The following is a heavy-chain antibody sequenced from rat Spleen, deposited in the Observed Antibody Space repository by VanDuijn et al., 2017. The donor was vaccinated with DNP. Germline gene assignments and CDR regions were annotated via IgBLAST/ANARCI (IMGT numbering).Heavy chain of an antibody. V-gene: IGHV5-31*01. J-gene: IGHJ1*01. CDR1: GFTFTNYW. CDR3: ARRSGYNYFDF. CDR2: ITSTGGYT. D-gene: IGHD2-2*01. Sequence: EVQVVESGGDLVQPGRSLKLSCVASGFTFTNYWMTWIRQVPGKGLEWVASITSTGGYTYYPDSVKGRFTISRDNAKNTLYLQMNSLRSEDTATYYCARRSGYNYFDFWGPGTMVTVSS.